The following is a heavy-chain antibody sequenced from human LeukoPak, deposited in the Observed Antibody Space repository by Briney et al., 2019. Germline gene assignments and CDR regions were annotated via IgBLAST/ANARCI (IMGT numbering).Heavy chain of an antibody. J-gene: IGHJ4*02. Sequence: PGGSLRLSCAASGFTFTSFAMSWVRQAPGEGLEWVSAISAGGDSTYYADSVKGRFTISRDNSKNTLFLQMNSLRAEDTAVYHCAKTMASGYDFWSGYHRDVGIDYWGRGTLVTVSS. CDR1: GFTFTSFA. D-gene: IGHD3-3*01. V-gene: IGHV3-23*01. CDR2: ISAGGDST. CDR3: AKTMASGYDFWSGYHRDVGIDY.